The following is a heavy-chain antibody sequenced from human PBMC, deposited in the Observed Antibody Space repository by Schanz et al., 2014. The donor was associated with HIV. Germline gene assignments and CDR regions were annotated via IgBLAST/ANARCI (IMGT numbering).Heavy chain of an antibody. Sequence: QVQLVESGGGVVQPGRSLRLSCVASGFTFSSFGMHWVRQAPGKGLEWVAVIWYDGTNEYYADSVKGRFTISRDNSKNTLYLQMNSLRAEDTAVYYCTKEVPPDVWGQGTTVTVYS. CDR2: IWYDGTNE. V-gene: IGHV3-33*06. J-gene: IGHJ6*02. CDR3: TKEVPPDV. D-gene: IGHD1-1*01. CDR1: GFTFSSFG.